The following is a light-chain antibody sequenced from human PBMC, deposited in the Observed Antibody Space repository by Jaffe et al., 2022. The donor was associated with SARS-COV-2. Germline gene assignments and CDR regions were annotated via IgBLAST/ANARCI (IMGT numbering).Light chain of an antibody. CDR1: QSVTSNY. Sequence: EIVLTQSPGTLSLSPGERATLSCRASQSVTSNYLAWYQQKPGQAPRLLIYGASNRATGIPDRFSGSGSGTDFTLTISRLEPEDFAVYYCQQYGGSPEVTFGQGTRLDIK. CDR3: QQYGGSPEVT. V-gene: IGKV3-20*01. CDR2: GAS. J-gene: IGKJ5*01.